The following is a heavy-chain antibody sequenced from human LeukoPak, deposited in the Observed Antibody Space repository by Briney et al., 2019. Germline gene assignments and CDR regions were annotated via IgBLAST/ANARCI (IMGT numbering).Heavy chain of an antibody. J-gene: IGHJ4*02. CDR2: IYYSGSA. V-gene: IGHV4-59*01. CDR1: GGSISGYY. Sequence: SETLSLTCTVSGGSISGYYWSWIRQPPGKGLEWIRYIYYSGSANYNPSLKSRVTISVDTSKNQFSLKLSSVTAADTAVYYCARDYCTTTRCYPNYFDYWGQGTLVTVSS. CDR3: ARDYCTTTRCYPNYFDY. D-gene: IGHD2-2*01.